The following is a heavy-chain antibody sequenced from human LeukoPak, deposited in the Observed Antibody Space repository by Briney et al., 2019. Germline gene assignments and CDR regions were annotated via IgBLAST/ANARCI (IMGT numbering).Heavy chain of an antibody. V-gene: IGHV3-48*01. Sequence: PGGSLRLSCAASGFTFSSYSMNRVRQGPRKGLEWVSYISSSSSTIYYADSVKGRFTISRDNAKNTLYVQMKSLRAEDTAVYYCAKDFGVVPGNVNYFDTGAREPWSPSPQ. CDR2: ISSSSSTI. CDR3: AKDFGVVPGNVNYFDT. CDR1: GFTFSSYS. D-gene: IGHD2-21*02. J-gene: IGHJ4*02.